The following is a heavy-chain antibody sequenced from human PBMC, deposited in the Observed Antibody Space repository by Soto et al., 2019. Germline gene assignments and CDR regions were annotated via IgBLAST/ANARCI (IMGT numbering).Heavy chain of an antibody. V-gene: IGHV3-23*01. Sequence: GGSLRLSCAASGFTFSSYAMSWVRQAPGKGLEWVSAISGSGGSTYYADSVKGRFTISRDNAKNSLFLQMNSLRDEDTAVYYCARKGVAFDYWGQGALVTVS. CDR2: ISGSGGST. CDR1: GFTFSSYA. CDR3: ARKGVAFDY. D-gene: IGHD3-3*01. J-gene: IGHJ4*02.